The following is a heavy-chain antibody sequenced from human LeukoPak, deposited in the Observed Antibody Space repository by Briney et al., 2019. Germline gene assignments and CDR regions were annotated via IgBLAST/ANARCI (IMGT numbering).Heavy chain of an antibody. V-gene: IGHV4-4*07. CDR3: ARDLGGYNYGYSFDY. D-gene: IGHD5-18*01. J-gene: IGHJ4*02. Sequence: SETLSLTCTVSGGSFSGYYWNWIRQPAGRGLEWIGRIYTTGSTNYNPSLKSRVTMSVDTSKNQFSLKLFSVTAADTAVYYCARDLGGYNYGYSFDYWGQGTLVTVSS. CDR1: GGSFSGYY. CDR2: IYTTGST.